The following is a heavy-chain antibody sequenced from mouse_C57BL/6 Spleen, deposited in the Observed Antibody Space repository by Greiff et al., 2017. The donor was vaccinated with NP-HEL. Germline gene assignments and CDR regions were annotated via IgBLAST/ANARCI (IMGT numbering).Heavy chain of an antibody. CDR3: AREGYYGSSSYFDV. J-gene: IGHJ1*03. D-gene: IGHD1-1*01. Sequence: EVQGVESGGGLVKPGGSLKLSCAASGFTFSSYAMSWVRQTPEKRLEWVATISDGGSYTYYPDNVKGRFTISRDNAKNNLYLQMSHLKSEDTAMYYCAREGYYGSSSYFDVWGTGTTVTVSS. V-gene: IGHV5-4*01. CDR2: ISDGGSYT. CDR1: GFTFSSYA.